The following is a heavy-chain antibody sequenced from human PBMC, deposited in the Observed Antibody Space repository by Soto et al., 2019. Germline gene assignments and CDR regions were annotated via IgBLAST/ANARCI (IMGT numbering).Heavy chain of an antibody. CDR2: ISYDGSKK. V-gene: IGHV3-30*18. CDR1: VFSFNSYG. CDR3: AKDGTGAMIEVVMYVDY. D-gene: IGHD3-22*01. Sequence: GALRLSCAASVFSFNSYGMHWVRQAPGKGLEWVALISYDGSKKYYADSVKGRFTISRDNSNNTLYLQMNSLRSEGTAVYYCAKDGTGAMIEVVMYVDYWGQGTQVTVSS. J-gene: IGHJ4*02.